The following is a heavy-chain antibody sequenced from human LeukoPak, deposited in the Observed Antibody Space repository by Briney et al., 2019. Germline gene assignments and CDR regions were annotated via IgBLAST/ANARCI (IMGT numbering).Heavy chain of an antibody. Sequence: ASVKVSCKASGYTFTSYDINWVRQATGQGLEWMGWMNPNSGNTGYAQKFQGRVTMTRNTSISTAYMELSSLRSEDTAVYYCARGTRYCSDGSCYFWFDPWGQGTLVTVSS. V-gene: IGHV1-8*01. CDR2: MNPNSGNT. CDR1: GYTFTSYD. CDR3: ARGTRYCSDGSCYFWFDP. J-gene: IGHJ5*02. D-gene: IGHD2-15*01.